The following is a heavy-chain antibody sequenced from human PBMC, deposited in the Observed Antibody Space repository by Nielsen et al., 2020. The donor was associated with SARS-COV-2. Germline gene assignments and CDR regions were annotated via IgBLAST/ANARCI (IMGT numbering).Heavy chain of an antibody. V-gene: IGHV1-46*01. CDR2: INPSGGST. CDR3: ARGTGTTRNYYYFHGMDV. CDR1: GCTFTSYY. D-gene: IGHD1-1*01. J-gene: IGHJ6*02. Sequence: ASVKVSCKASGCTFTSYYMHWVRQAPGHGLEWMGIINPSGGSTNYARNFQGRVAMTRDTSTSTVYMELSSLRSEDTALYYCARGTGTTRNYYYFHGMDVWGQGTTVTVSS.